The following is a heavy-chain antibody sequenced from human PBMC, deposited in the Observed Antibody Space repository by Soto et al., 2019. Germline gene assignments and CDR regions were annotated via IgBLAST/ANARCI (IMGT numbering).Heavy chain of an antibody. D-gene: IGHD2-15*01. J-gene: IGHJ4*02. Sequence: SETLSLTCAVSGGSISSGGYSWSWIRQPPGKGLEWIGYIYHSGSTYYNPSLKSRVTISVDRSKNQFSLKLSSVTAADTAVYYCARVRVADTLRYFDYWGQGTLVTVSS. CDR1: GGSISSGGYS. V-gene: IGHV4-30-2*01. CDR2: IYHSGST. CDR3: ARVRVADTLRYFDY.